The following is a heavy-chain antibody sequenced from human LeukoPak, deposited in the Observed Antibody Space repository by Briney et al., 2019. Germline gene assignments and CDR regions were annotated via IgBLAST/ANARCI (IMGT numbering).Heavy chain of an antibody. CDR1: GFTFSSYG. CDR3: AKDGGEYYDILTGYYPRLYYMDV. Sequence: GGSLRLSCVASGFTFSSYGMHWVRQAPGKGLEWVTFTRYDGSKKYYADSVKGRFTISRDNSKNTLYLQMNSLRAEDTAVYYCAKDGGEYYDILTGYYPRLYYMDVWGKGTTVTISS. CDR2: TRYDGSKK. J-gene: IGHJ6*03. V-gene: IGHV3-30*02. D-gene: IGHD3-9*01.